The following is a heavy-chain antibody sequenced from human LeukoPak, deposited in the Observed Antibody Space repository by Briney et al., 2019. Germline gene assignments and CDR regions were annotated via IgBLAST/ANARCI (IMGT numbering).Heavy chain of an antibody. CDR2: INPTGSST. J-gene: IGHJ6*03. D-gene: IGHD2-15*01. CDR3: ASGRRIIGQYYYYYYMDV. Sequence: ASVKVSCKASGYTFTSRWMHWVRQAPGQGPEWLGVINPTGSSTSYAHKLQGRVTMTRDTSTSTDYMELRSLRSDDTAVYYCASGRRIIGQYYYYYYMDVWGKGTTVTVSS. CDR1: GYTFTSRW. V-gene: IGHV1-46*04.